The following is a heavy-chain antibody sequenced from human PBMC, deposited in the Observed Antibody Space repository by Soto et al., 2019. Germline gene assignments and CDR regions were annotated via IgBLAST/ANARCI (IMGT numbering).Heavy chain of an antibody. J-gene: IGHJ4*02. D-gene: IGHD2-15*01. CDR2: INAGNGNT. CDR1: GYTFTNYA. V-gene: IGHV1-3*01. CDR3: ARGPGGPDGPGDY. Sequence: QVQLVQSGAXXXXPGASVKVSCKASGYTFTNYAMHWVRQAPGQRLEWMGWINAGNGNTKYSQKFQGRVTTTRDTSASTAYRDLSSLRSEDTAVYYCARGPGGPDGPGDYWGQGTLVTVSS.